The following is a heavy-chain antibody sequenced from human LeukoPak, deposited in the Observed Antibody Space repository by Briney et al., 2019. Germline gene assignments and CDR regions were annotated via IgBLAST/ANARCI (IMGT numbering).Heavy chain of an antibody. Sequence: PSETLSLTCTVSAGSISSYYWSWIRQPPGKGLEWIGSIYYSGSTNYNPPLKSRVTISVDTSKNQFSLKLSSVTAADTAVYYCARYSYDILTGYPKGWFDPWGQGTLVTVSS. V-gene: IGHV4-59*01. D-gene: IGHD3-9*01. CDR2: IYYSGST. CDR3: ARYSYDILTGYPKGWFDP. CDR1: AGSISSYY. J-gene: IGHJ5*02.